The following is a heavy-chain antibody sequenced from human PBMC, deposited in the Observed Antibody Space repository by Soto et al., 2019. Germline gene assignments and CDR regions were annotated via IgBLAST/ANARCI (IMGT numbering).Heavy chain of an antibody. CDR3: AKDSIPYSSSYDLDH. J-gene: IGHJ4*02. CDR1: GFSFSGYA. V-gene: IGHV3-23*01. D-gene: IGHD6-13*01. CDR2: MTATGVSI. Sequence: EVQLLESGGGLVQPGGSLRLSCVASGFSFSGYAMSWVGRXXXXXXXXVSSMTATGVSIYYADSVRGRFTISRDNSKNTLYXQMSSLRAEDTATXYXAKDSIPYSSSYDLDHWGRGALVTVSS.